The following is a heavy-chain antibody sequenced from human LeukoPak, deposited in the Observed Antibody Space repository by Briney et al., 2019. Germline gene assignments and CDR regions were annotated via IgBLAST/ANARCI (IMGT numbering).Heavy chain of an antibody. Sequence: ASVKVSCKASGYTFTSYGISWVRQAPGQGLEWMGWISAYNGNTNYAQKFQGRVTITADKSTSTAYMELSSLRSKDTAVYYCARDRVVVAATIPLGYWGQGTLVTVSS. CDR1: GYTFTSYG. CDR3: ARDRVVVAATIPLGY. CDR2: ISAYNGNT. V-gene: IGHV1-18*01. J-gene: IGHJ4*02. D-gene: IGHD2-15*01.